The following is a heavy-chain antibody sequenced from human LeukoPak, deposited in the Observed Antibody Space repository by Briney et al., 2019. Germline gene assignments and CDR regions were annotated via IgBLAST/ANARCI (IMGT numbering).Heavy chain of an antibody. CDR1: GFTVSSNY. J-gene: IGHJ4*02. D-gene: IGHD6-19*01. CDR3: ARDRRGWFDY. CDR2: IYSGGST. Sequence: PGGSLRLSCAASGFTVSSNYMSWVRQAPGKGLEWVSVIYSGGSTYYADSVKGRFTISIDNSKNTLYLQMNSLRAEDTAVYYCARDRRGWFDYWGQGTLVTVSS. V-gene: IGHV3-66*01.